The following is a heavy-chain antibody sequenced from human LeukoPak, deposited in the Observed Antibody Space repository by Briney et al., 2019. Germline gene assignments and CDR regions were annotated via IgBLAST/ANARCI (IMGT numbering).Heavy chain of an antibody. V-gene: IGHV4-59*01. CDR1: GGSISSYY. J-gene: IGHJ5*02. CDR3: ARGFFTYYYDSSGYYANWFDP. D-gene: IGHD3-22*01. CDR2: IDYSGST. Sequence: PSETLSLTCTVSGGSISSYYWSWIRQPPGKGLEWIGYIDYSGSTNYNPSLKSRVTISVDTSKNQFSLKLSSVTAADTAVYYYARGFFTYYYDSSGYYANWFDPWGQGTLVTVSS.